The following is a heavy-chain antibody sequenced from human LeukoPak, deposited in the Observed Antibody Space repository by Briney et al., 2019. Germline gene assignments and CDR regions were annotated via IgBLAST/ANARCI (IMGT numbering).Heavy chain of an antibody. Sequence: PSETLSLTCSVSGGSISGGSISGYHWSWIRQPPGKGLELIAYMHYSGTTHYNPSLKSRVSISVDTSRKQISLELTSVTAADTAVYYCARAAYYGSGSFFDYWGQGTLVTVSS. D-gene: IGHD3-10*01. V-gene: IGHV4-61*08. CDR3: ARAAYYGSGSFFDY. CDR2: MHYSGTT. CDR1: GGSISGGSISGYH. J-gene: IGHJ4*02.